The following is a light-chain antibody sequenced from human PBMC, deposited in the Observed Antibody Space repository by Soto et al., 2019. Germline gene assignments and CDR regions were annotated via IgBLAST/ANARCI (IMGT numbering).Light chain of an antibody. CDR2: GAS. Sequence: EIVMTQSPGTLSVSPGESATLSCRASQSVSSNLAWFQQKPGQAPRLLIYGASTRATGIPSRFSGSGSGREFTVTLSSLQSEDSAIYYCQQYDKWPGTFGQGTKLEIK. CDR3: QQYDKWPGT. CDR1: QSVSSN. J-gene: IGKJ1*01. V-gene: IGKV3-15*01.